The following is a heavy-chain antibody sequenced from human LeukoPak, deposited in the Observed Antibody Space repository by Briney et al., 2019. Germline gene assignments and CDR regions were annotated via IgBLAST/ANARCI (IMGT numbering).Heavy chain of an antibody. D-gene: IGHD6-13*01. CDR1: GGSMSSYY. J-gene: IGHJ4*02. CDR3: AREDIAAAGFDY. Sequence: SATLSLTCTVSGGSMSSYYWSWIRQPPGKGLEWIGYIYYSGSTNYNPSLKSRVTISVDTSKNQFSLKLSSVTAADTAVYYCAREDIAAAGFDYWGQGTLVTVSS. CDR2: IYYSGST. V-gene: IGHV4-59*01.